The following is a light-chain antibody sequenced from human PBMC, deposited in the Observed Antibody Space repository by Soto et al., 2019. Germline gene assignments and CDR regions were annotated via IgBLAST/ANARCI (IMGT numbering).Light chain of an antibody. Sequence: DIQMTQSPSSLSASVGDRVTITCQASQDISNYLNWYQQKPGKAPKLLLYDASNLETGVPSRFSGSGSATDLTFTIRRLQPEDIATYYWQQYNNLPAFGGGTKVEIK. CDR3: QQYNNLPA. CDR1: QDISNY. J-gene: IGKJ4*01. V-gene: IGKV1-33*01. CDR2: DAS.